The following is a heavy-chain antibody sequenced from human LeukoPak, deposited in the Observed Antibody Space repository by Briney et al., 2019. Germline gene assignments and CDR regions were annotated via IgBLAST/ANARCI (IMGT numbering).Heavy chain of an antibody. D-gene: IGHD6-13*01. CDR1: GGSISSYY. Sequence: SETLSLTCTVSGGSISSYYWSWIRQPPGKGLEWIGYIYYSGSTNYNPSLKSRVTISVDTSKNQFSLKLSSVTAADTAVYYCARGIAAAEHFDYWGQGTLVTVSS. J-gene: IGHJ4*02. CDR2: IYYSGST. V-gene: IGHV4-59*01. CDR3: ARGIAAAEHFDY.